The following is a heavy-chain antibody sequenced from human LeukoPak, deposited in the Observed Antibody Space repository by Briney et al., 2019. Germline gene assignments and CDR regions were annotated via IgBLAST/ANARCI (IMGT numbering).Heavy chain of an antibody. J-gene: IGHJ4*02. CDR3: ARVKWEDIVVVPAAFFDY. CDR1: GGSISSGDYY. V-gene: IGHV4-30-4*08. D-gene: IGHD2-2*01. CDR2: IYYSGST. Sequence: SQTLSLTCTVSGGSISSGDYYWSWIRQPPGKGLEWIGYIYYSGSTYYNPSLKSRVTISVDTSKNQFSLKLSSVTAADTAVYYCARVKWEDIVVVPAAFFDYWGQGTLVTVSS.